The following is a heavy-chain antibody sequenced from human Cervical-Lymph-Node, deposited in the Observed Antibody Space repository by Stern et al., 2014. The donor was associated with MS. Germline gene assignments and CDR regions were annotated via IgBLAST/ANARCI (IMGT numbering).Heavy chain of an antibody. J-gene: IGHJ5*02. CDR1: GGTFISSYA. D-gene: IGHD2-15*01. CDR3: ARGVVSNRAAATLHNLFDP. V-gene: IGHV1-69*09. Sequence: VQLVESGAEVKKPGSSLNVSCKTSGGTFISSYAISWLRQPPGQGLEWMGRIIPILGLANYAQKFQGRVTITADTSTSTSYMELSSLRSEDTAVYYCARGVVSNRAAATLHNLFDPWGQGTLVTVSS. CDR2: IIPILGLA.